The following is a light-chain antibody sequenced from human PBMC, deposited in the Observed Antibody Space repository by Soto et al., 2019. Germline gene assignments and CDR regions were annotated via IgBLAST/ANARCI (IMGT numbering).Light chain of an antibody. CDR1: QRIITY. J-gene: IGKJ2*01. CDR3: QQSYSTPYT. CDR2: PIS. Sequence: IQMTQSPSSLSASVGDRVTITCRASQRIITYLNWYQQKPGKAPTLLTSPISTLQRGVPSRFSGSASGTDFTLTITGLQPEDFGTYYCQQSYSTPYTFGRGTKLEIK. V-gene: IGKV1-39*01.